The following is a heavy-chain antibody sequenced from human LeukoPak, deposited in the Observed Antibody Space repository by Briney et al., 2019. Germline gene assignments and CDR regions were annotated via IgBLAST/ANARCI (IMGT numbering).Heavy chain of an antibody. J-gene: IGHJ4*02. V-gene: IGHV3-48*03. Sequence: PGGSLRLSCAASGFTFSSYEMNWVRQAPGKGLEWVSYISTSGSPIDYGNSVKGRFTIPRDNAKNSLYLQMNSLRAEDTAVYYCARNSNYYDSSGSMGLDYWGQGTLVTVSS. CDR2: ISTSGSPI. CDR3: ARNSNYYDSSGSMGLDY. D-gene: IGHD3-22*01. CDR1: GFTFSSYE.